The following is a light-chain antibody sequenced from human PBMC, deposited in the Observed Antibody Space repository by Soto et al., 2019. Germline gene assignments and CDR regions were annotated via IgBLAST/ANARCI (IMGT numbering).Light chain of an antibody. CDR2: GAF. CDR1: QSVSSN. V-gene: IGKV3-15*01. CDR3: QQYNDWPLT. J-gene: IGKJ1*01. Sequence: EIVLTQSPATLSLSPGETGTLXCVASQSVSSNLAWYQQKPGQAPSLLIYGAFTRATGIPARFSGTGSGTEFTLTISSLQSEDFALYYCQQYNDWPLTFGQGTKVDIK.